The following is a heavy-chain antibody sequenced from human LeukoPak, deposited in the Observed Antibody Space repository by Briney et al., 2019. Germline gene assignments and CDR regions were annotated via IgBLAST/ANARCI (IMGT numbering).Heavy chain of an antibody. CDR2: MNPNSGNT. D-gene: IGHD2-2*01. V-gene: IGHV1-8*01. CDR1: GYTFTSYD. J-gene: IGHJ6*02. CDR3: ASTPRDCSSTSCRGYYYYGMDV. Sequence: ASVKVSCKASGYTFTSYDINWVRQATGQGLEWMGWMNPNSGNTGYAQKFQGRVTKTRNTSISTAYMELSSLRSEDTAVYYCASTPRDCSSTSCRGYYYYGMDVWGQGTTVTVSS.